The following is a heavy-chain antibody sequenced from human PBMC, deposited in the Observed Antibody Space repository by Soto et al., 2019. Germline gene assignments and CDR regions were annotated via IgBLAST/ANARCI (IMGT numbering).Heavy chain of an antibody. Sequence: QVQLQQWGAGLLKPSETLSLTCAVYGGFFSGYSWSGIRQPPGKGREWIGEINHSGRTNYNPSLKSRVTISADTSQNQFSLKLSSVTAADTAVYYCARGWGRIFDYWGQGTLVTVSS. CDR2: INHSGRT. D-gene: IGHD7-27*01. V-gene: IGHV4-34*01. CDR1: GGFFSGYS. J-gene: IGHJ4*02. CDR3: ARGWGRIFDY.